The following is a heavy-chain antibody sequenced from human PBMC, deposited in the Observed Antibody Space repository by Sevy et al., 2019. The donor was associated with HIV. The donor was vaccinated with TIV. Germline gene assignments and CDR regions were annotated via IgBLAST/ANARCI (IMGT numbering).Heavy chain of an antibody. CDR1: GFSITSYW. D-gene: IGHD6-13*01. J-gene: IGHJ4*02. CDR2: MNEDGSVT. CDR3: ARAFGSSWYGGGFFDY. Sequence: GGSLRLSCAGSGFSITSYWMHWVRQAPGKGLVWVSRMNEDGSVTNHADSVRGRFTISRDNAKNSLYLQMNSLRAEDTAVYYCARAFGSSWYGGGFFDYWGQGTLVTVSS. V-gene: IGHV3-74*01.